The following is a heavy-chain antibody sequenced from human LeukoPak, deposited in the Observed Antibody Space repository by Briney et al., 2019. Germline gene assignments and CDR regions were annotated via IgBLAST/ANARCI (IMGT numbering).Heavy chain of an antibody. Sequence: PGGSLRLSCAASGFTFSIYGMHWVRQAPGKGLAWVAVIWHDGSYKYYADSVKGRFTISRDNSKNTLYLEMNSLRAEDTAVYYCAKDGSRGRWELGDYWGQGTLVTVSS. D-gene: IGHD1-26*01. CDR2: IWHDGSYK. J-gene: IGHJ4*02. CDR3: AKDGSRGRWELGDY. V-gene: IGHV3-33*06. CDR1: GFTFSIYG.